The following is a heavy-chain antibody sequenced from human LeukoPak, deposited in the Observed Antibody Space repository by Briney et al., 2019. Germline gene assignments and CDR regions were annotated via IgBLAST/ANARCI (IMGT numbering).Heavy chain of an antibody. CDR1: GYSFTSYW. CDR3: ARTPSGSYRRGYFDY. Sequence: GESLKISCKGSGYSFTSYWIGWVRQMPGKGLEWMGIIYPGDSGTGYSPSFQGQVTISADKSISTAYLQWSSLKASDTAMYYCARTPSGSYRRGYFDYWGQGTLVTVSS. V-gene: IGHV5-51*01. J-gene: IGHJ4*02. D-gene: IGHD1-26*01. CDR2: IYPGDSGT.